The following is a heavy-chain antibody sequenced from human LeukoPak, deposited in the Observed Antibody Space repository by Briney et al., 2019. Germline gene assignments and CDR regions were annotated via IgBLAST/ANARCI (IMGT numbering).Heavy chain of an antibody. CDR3: ARENSRGRFDY. CDR2: IYHSGST. CDR1: GGSISSGGYY. D-gene: IGHD6-19*01. V-gene: IGHV4-30-2*01. Sequence: SQTLSLTCTVSGGSISSGGYYWSWIRQPPGKGLEWIGYIYHSGSTYYNPSLKSRVTISVDRSKNQFSLKLSSVTPEDTAMYYCARENSRGRFDYWGQGTLVTVSS. J-gene: IGHJ4*02.